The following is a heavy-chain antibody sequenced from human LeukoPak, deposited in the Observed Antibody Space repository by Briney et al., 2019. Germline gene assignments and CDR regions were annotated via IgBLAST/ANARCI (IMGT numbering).Heavy chain of an antibody. Sequence: PGGSLRLSCAASGFTFSSAAMSWVRQAPGKGLEWVSYIHSSGGTIYYADSVKGRFTISRDSAKNSVCLRMNSLRAEDTALYYCARKLTGTTYFDCWGQGILVTVSS. CDR3: ARKLTGTTYFDC. CDR1: GFTFSSAA. CDR2: IHSSGGTI. J-gene: IGHJ4*02. V-gene: IGHV3-48*03. D-gene: IGHD1-1*01.